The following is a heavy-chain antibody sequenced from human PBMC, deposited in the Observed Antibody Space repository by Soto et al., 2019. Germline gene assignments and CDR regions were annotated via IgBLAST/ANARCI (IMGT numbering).Heavy chain of an antibody. V-gene: IGHV1-69*13. J-gene: IGHJ6*02. CDR1: VGTFSTHA. D-gene: IGHD2-15*01. Sequence: SLKVSCKASVGTFSTHAIIWVRQAPGHGLEWMGGIIPLSGTTYYTQKFQGRVTITADQPTSTAFMELSSLKSDDTAVFYCARGYCSGGNCYSEMDVWGQGTMVTVSS. CDR3: ARGYCSGGNCYSEMDV. CDR2: IIPLSGTT.